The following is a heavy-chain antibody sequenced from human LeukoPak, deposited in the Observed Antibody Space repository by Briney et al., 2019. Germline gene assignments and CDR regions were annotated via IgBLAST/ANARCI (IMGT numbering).Heavy chain of an antibody. J-gene: IGHJ6*03. CDR1: GGTFSSYA. CDR3: ARDKDWGIAVAGTYYYYYMDV. V-gene: IGHV1-69*05. CDR2: IIPIFGTA. Sequence: SVKVSCKASGGTFSSYAISWVRQAPGQGLEWMGGIIPIFGTANYAQKFQGRVTMTRDMSTSTVYMELSSLRSEDTAVYYCARDKDWGIAVAGTYYYYYMDVWGKGTTVTVSS. D-gene: IGHD6-19*01.